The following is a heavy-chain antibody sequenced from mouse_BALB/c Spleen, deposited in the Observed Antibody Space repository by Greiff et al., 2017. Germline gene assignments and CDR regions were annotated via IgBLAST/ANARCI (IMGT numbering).Heavy chain of an antibody. V-gene: IGHV1-14*01. CDR3: ARLDRTHYYAMDY. CDR2: INPYNDGT. CDR1: GYTFTSYV. Sequence: VQLKQSGPELVKPGASVKMSCKASGYTFTSYVMHWVKQKPGQGLEWIGYINPYNDGTKYNEKFKGKATLTSDKSSSTAYMELSSLTSEDSAVYYCARLDRTHYYAMDYWGQGTSVTVSS. J-gene: IGHJ4*01.